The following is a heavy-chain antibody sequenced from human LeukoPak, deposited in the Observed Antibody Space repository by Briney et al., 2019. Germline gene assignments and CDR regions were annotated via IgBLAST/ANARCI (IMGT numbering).Heavy chain of an antibody. CDR1: GFTFDDYG. CDR3: ARDPYSGSYGADYYYYMDV. V-gene: IGHV3-21*01. D-gene: IGHD1-26*01. J-gene: IGHJ6*03. CDR2: ITSGSSHI. Sequence: GGSLRLSCAASGFTFDDYGMNWVRQTPGQGLEWVSSITSGSSHIYYADSVKGRFTISRDNAKSSLYLQMNSLRAEDTAVYYCARDPYSGSYGADYYYYMDVWGKGTTVTISS.